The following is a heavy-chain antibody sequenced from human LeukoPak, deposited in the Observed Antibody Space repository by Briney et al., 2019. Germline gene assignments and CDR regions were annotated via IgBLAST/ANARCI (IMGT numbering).Heavy chain of an antibody. Sequence: GGSLRLSCVASGLTFSRYAMSWVRQAPGKGLEWVSGISGSGSNTYYADSVKGRFTISRDNSKNTLYVEMNSLRAEDTAVYYCGKNGYSYGLYDAFGAWGQGTMVTVSS. CDR2: ISGSGSNT. V-gene: IGHV3-23*01. D-gene: IGHD5-18*01. CDR3: GKNGYSYGLYDAFGA. J-gene: IGHJ3*01. CDR1: GLTFSRYA.